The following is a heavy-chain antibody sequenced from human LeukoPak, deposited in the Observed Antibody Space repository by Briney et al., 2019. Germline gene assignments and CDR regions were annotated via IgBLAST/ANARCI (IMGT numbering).Heavy chain of an antibody. CDR1: GYTFTSYG. CDR2: ISAYNGNT. Sequence: ASVKVSCKASGYTFTSYGISWVRQAPGQGLEWMGWISAYNGNTNYAQKLQGRVTMTTDTSTRTAYMELRSLRSDDTAVYYCARDFIRYSSYSSSPAHWGQGTLVTVSS. D-gene: IGHD6-6*01. V-gene: IGHV1-18*01. J-gene: IGHJ4*02. CDR3: ARDFIRYSSYSSSPAH.